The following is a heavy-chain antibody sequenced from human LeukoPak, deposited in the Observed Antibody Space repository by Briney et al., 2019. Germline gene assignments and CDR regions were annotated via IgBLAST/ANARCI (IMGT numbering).Heavy chain of an antibody. J-gene: IGHJ4*02. CDR2: IYSRGST. D-gene: IGHD1-14*01. CDR1: GASIKAYY. V-gene: IGHV4-59*01. Sequence: SETLSLTCNVSGASIKAYYWTWIRQPPGKGLEYVGYIYSRGSTNYNPSLKSRVTLSVDTSKNQFSLRLRSPTAADTAVYYCARVREGNHLHQFYLDSWGQGTLVTVSS. CDR3: ARVREGNHLHQFYLDS.